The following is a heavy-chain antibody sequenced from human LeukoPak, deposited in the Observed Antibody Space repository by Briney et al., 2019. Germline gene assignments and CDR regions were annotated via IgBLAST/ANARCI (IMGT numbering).Heavy chain of an antibody. CDR1: GYTFTGYP. D-gene: IGHD3-22*01. J-gene: IGHJ6*02. CDR2: ISAYNGNT. V-gene: IGHV1-18*04. Sequence: GASVKVSCKASGYTFTGYPIHWVRQAPGQGLEWMGWISAYNGNTNYAQKLQGRVTMTTDTSTSTAYMELRSLRSDDTAVYYCARDVDYYDSSGYYYGYYYYYGMDVWGQGTTVTVSS. CDR3: ARDVDYYDSSGYYYGYYYYYGMDV.